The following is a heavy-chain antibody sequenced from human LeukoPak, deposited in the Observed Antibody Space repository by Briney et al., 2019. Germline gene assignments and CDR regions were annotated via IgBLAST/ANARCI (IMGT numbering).Heavy chain of an antibody. CDR3: ARSRHGGSRKEVDI. CDR2: IYYSGTT. J-gene: IGHJ3*02. Sequence: SETLSLTCTVSGGSIRSSSYYWGWIRQPPGKGLEWIGSIYYSGTTYYNPSLKSRVAVSVDTSKNQFSLNLSSVTAADTAVYYCARSRHGGSRKEVDIWGQGTMVTVSS. V-gene: IGHV4-39*01. CDR1: GGSIRSSSYY. D-gene: IGHD6-13*01.